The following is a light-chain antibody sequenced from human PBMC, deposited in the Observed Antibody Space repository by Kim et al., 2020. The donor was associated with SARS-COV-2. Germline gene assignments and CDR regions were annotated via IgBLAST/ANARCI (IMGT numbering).Light chain of an antibody. Sequence: DIQMTQSPSTLSASVGDRVTITCRASQTISSRLAWYQQKPGEAPKLLIYKASTLGSGVPSRFSGSGSGTEFTLSISSLQPDDLATYFCQQYYTYFRTFGQGTKVDIK. CDR1: QTISSR. CDR2: KAS. J-gene: IGKJ1*01. CDR3: QQYYTYFRT. V-gene: IGKV1-5*03.